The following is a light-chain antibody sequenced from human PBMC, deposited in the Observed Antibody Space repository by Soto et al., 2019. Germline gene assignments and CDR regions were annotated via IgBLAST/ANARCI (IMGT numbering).Light chain of an antibody. CDR2: EVS. J-gene: IGLJ1*01. CDR3: SSYTRSSTSYV. Sequence: QSALTHPASVSGYPGQPITISCTGTSSDVGGYNYVSWYQQHPGKAPKLMIYEVSNRPSRVSNRFSGSKSGNTASLTISGLQAEDEADYYCSSYTRSSTSYVFGTGTKVTVL. CDR1: SSDVGGYNY. V-gene: IGLV2-14*01.